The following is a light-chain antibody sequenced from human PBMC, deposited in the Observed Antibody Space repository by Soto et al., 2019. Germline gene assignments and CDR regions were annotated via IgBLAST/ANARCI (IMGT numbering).Light chain of an antibody. J-gene: IGLJ2*01. V-gene: IGLV2-14*01. CDR3: SSYTGSSTVV. Sequence: QSVLTQPASVSGSPGQSITISCTGTSSDVGGYNYVSWYQQHPGKAPKLMIYDVSNRPSGVSNRFSGFKSGNTASLTISGLQAEDEADYYCSSYTGSSTVVFGGGTKATVL. CDR1: SSDVGGYNY. CDR2: DVS.